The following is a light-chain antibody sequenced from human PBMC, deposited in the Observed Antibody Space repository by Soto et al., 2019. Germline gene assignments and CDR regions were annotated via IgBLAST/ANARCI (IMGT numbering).Light chain of an antibody. CDR2: GAS. V-gene: IGKV3-15*01. CDR1: QGIGIT. J-gene: IGKJ4*01. CDR3: QRYNDWPLT. Sequence: IVMTQSPATLSVSPGERVTLSCRASQGIGITLAWYQQKPGQTPRLLIHGASTRETGIPARFSGSGSGTECTLTLNNQQAEDSAVYYCQRYNDWPLTFGGGTKVEIK.